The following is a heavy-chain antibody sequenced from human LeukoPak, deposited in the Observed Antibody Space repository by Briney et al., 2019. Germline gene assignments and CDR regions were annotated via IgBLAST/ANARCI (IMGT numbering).Heavy chain of an antibody. D-gene: IGHD5-24*01. Sequence: GGSLRLPCAASGFTFSSYGMHWVRQAPGKGLEWVAFIRYDGSNKYYADSVKGRFTISRDNSKNTLYLQMNSLRAEDTAVYYCAKDRRRDGYNFDYWGQGTLVTVSS. CDR1: GFTFSSYG. CDR2: IRYDGSNK. CDR3: AKDRRRDGYNFDY. J-gene: IGHJ4*02. V-gene: IGHV3-30*02.